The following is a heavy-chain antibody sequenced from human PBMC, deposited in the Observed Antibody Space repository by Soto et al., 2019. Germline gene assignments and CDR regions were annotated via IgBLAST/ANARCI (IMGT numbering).Heavy chain of an antibody. D-gene: IGHD6-19*01. CDR3: ARSPAIRYSSGWYFDL. J-gene: IGHJ2*01. Sequence: PGGALSLSCAASGVGFSGYSVNWVREAPGKGLEWVSYVSSSSSTIYYADSVKGRFTISRDNAKNSLYLQMNSLRDEDTAVYYCARSPAIRYSSGWYFDLWGRGTLVTVSS. V-gene: IGHV3-48*02. CDR1: GVGFSGYS. CDR2: VSSSSSTI.